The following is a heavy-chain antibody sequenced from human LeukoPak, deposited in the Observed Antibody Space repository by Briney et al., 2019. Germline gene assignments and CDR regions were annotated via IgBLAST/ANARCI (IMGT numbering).Heavy chain of an antibody. D-gene: IGHD6-6*01. CDR3: ARKEYSSSTVDY. J-gene: IGHJ4*02. Sequence: PGGSLRLSCAASGFTFSDYYMSWIRQAPGKGLEWVSYISTSGTTMYYADSVKGRFTISRDNAKNSLYLQMNSLRAEDTALYYCARKEYSSSTVDYWGQGTLVTVSS. CDR1: GFTFSDYY. CDR2: ISTSGTTM. V-gene: IGHV3-11*01.